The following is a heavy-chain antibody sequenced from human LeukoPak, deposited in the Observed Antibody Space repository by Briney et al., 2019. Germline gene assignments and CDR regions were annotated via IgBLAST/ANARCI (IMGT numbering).Heavy chain of an antibody. CDR3: ARGRVTVTTRDYYYMDV. V-gene: IGHV3-21*04. D-gene: IGHD4-11*01. J-gene: IGHJ6*03. CDR2: ISSSSSYI. CDR1: GFTFSSYS. Sequence: GGSLRLSCAASGFTFSSYSMNWVRQAPGKGLEWVSSISSSSSYIYYADSVKGRFTISRDNAKNSLYLQMNSLRAEDTAVYYCARGRVTVTTRDYYYMDVWGKGTTVTVSS.